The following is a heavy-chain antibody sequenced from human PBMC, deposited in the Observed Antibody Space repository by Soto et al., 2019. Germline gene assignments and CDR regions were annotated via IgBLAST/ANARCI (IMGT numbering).Heavy chain of an antibody. CDR2: ISGSGGST. CDR3: AKDTDTRTQYYDFWSGYYYSLYYYGMDV. V-gene: IGHV3-23*01. CDR1: GFTFSSYA. J-gene: IGHJ6*02. D-gene: IGHD3-3*01. Sequence: PGGSLRLSCAASGFTFSSYAMSWVRQAPGKGLEWVSAISGSGGSTYYADSVKGRFTISRDNSKNTLYLQMNSLRAEDTAVYYCAKDTDTRTQYYDFWSGYYYSLYYYGMDVWGQGTTVTVSS.